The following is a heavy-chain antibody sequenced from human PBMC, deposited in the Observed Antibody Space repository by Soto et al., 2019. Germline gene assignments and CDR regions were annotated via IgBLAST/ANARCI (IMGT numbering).Heavy chain of an antibody. Sequence: QVQLQQWGAGLLKPSETLSLTCAVYGGSFSGYYWSWIRQPPGKGLEWIGEINHSGSTNYNPSLKSRVTKSVDTSKNQFSLKLSSVTAADTAVYYCARGDGSSWQIENYYFDYWGQGTLVTVSS. CDR1: GGSFSGYY. J-gene: IGHJ4*02. V-gene: IGHV4-34*01. CDR3: ARGDGSSWQIENYYFDY. CDR2: INHSGST. D-gene: IGHD6-13*01.